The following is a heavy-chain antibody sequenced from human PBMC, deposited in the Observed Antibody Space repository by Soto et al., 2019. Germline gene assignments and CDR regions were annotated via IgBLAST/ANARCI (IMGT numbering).Heavy chain of an antibody. CDR2: IYYSGST. J-gene: IGHJ4*02. V-gene: IGHV4-59*12. Sequence: SETLSLTCTVSGGSISSYYWSWIRQPPGKGLEWIGYIYYSGSTNYNPSLKSRVTISVDTSKNQFSLKLSSVTAADTAVYYCARDVAVAGTFDYWGQGTLVTVSS. CDR3: ARDVAVAGTFDY. D-gene: IGHD6-19*01. CDR1: GGSISSYY.